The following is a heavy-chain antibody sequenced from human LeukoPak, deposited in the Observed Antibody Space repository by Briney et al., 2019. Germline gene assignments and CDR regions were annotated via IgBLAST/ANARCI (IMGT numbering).Heavy chain of an antibody. D-gene: IGHD4-17*01. J-gene: IGHJ4*02. V-gene: IGHV4-39*01. CDR1: GGSISSSNYY. CDR2: IYYSGST. CDR3: ARQTSTVTMYYCAY. Sequence: KPSETLSLTCTVSGGSISSSNYYWGWIRQPPGKGLEWIGSIYYSGSTYYNPSLKSRVTISVDTSKNQFSLKLSSVTAADTAVYYCARQTSTVTMYYCAYWGQGTLVTVSS.